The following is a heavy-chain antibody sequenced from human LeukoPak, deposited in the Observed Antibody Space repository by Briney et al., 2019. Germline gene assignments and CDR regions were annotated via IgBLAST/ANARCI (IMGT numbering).Heavy chain of an antibody. D-gene: IGHD3-9*01. CDR1: GFTFSGSA. J-gene: IGHJ6*02. CDR3: ASFRYPSNVLRYFDSLPYYYYGMDV. CDR2: IRSKANSYAT. Sequence: GSLRLSCAASGFTFSGSAMHWVRQASGKGLERVGRIRSKANSYATAYAASAKGRFTISRDDSKNTAYLQMNSLKTEDTAVYYFASFRYPSNVLRYFDSLPYYYYGMDVWGQGTTVTVSS. V-gene: IGHV3-73*01.